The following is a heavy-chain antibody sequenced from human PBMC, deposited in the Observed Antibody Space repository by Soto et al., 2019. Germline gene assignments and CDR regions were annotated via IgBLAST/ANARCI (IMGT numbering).Heavy chain of an antibody. V-gene: IGHV4-39*01. D-gene: IGHD3-3*02. Sequence: SETLSLTCTVSGDSIISSDFYWGWVRQPPGKGLEWIGSIFYLRSSYYNPSLKSRVTMSVDTSKNQFSLRLRSVTAADTALYFCARHSLALRKNNWFDPWGQGSMVTVSS. CDR3: ARHSLALRKNNWFDP. CDR1: GDSIISSDFY. J-gene: IGHJ5*02. CDR2: IFYLRSS.